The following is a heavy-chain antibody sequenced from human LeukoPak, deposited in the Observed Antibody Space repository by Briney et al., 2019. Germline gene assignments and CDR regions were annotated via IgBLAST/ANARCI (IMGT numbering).Heavy chain of an antibody. CDR3: ARSAMVRGVIELFDY. D-gene: IGHD3-10*01. V-gene: IGHV4-59*10. Sequence: SETLSLTCAVYGGSFSGYYWSWIRQPAGKGLEWIGRIYTSGSTNYNPSLKSRVTMSVDTSKNQFSLKLSSVTAADTAVYYCARSAMVRGVIELFDYWGQGTLVTVSS. CDR2: IYTSGST. J-gene: IGHJ4*02. CDR1: GGSFSGYY.